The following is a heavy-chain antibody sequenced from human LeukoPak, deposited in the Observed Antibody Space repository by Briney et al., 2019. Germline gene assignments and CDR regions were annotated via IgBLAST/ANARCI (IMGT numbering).Heavy chain of an antibody. CDR2: MNPNSGNT. CDR1: GYTFTGYY. J-gene: IGHJ3*02. V-gene: IGHV1-8*02. D-gene: IGHD3-22*01. Sequence: GASVKVSCKASGYTFTGYYMHWVREAPGQGLEWMGWMNPNSGNTGYAQKFQGRVTMTRNTSISTAYMELRSLRYEDTAVYYCASPSYYYDSTRLDIWGQGTMVTVSS. CDR3: ASPSYYYDSTRLDI.